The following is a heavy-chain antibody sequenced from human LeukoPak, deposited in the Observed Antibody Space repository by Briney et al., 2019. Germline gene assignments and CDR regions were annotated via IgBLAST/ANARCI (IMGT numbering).Heavy chain of an antibody. CDR1: GFTFISYW. D-gene: IGHD2-21*02. V-gene: IGHV3-7*04. CDR2: IKGDGSEK. Sequence: GSLRLSCAASGFTFISYWMTWVRQAPGKGLEWVANIKGDGSEKYYVDSVKGRFTISRDNAKNSLYLQMNSLRGEDTAVYYCARRMVATNLDFWGQGTLVTVSS. J-gene: IGHJ4*02. CDR3: ARRMVATNLDF.